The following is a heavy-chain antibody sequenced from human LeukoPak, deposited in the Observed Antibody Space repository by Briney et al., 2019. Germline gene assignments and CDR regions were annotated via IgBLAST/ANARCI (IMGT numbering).Heavy chain of an antibody. J-gene: IGHJ4*02. CDR1: GFTFSSYE. CDR2: ISGSGSII. D-gene: IGHD3-22*01. Sequence: PGGSLRLSCATSGFTFSSYEMNWVRQAPGKGLEWVSYISGSGSIIYYADSVKGRFTISRDNAKNSMYLQMNSLRAEDTAIYYCARVGHDSSGYYYHYYFDFWGQETLVTVSS. CDR3: ARVGHDSSGYYYHYYFDF. V-gene: IGHV3-48*03.